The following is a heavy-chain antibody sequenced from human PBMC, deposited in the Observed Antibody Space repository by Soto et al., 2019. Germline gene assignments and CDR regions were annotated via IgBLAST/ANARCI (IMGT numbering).Heavy chain of an antibody. CDR3: ARDRRDASSTSCYVGSYFDY. Sequence: PGGSLRLSCAASGFTFSSYGMHWVRQAPGKGLEWVAVIWYDGSNKYYADSVKGRFTISRDNSKNTLYLQMNSLRAEDTAVYYSARDRRDASSTSCYVGSYFDYWGQGTLVTVSS. V-gene: IGHV3-33*01. CDR2: IWYDGSNK. D-gene: IGHD2-2*01. CDR1: GFTFSSYG. J-gene: IGHJ4*02.